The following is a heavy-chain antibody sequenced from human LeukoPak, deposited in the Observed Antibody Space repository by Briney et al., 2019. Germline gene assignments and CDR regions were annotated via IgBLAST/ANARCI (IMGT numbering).Heavy chain of an antibody. Sequence: ASVKVSCKASGYTFTSYAMHWVRQAPGQRLEWMGWINAGNGNTKYSQKFQGRVTITRDTSASTAHMELSSLRSEDTAVYYCARVKVQDHGIYYYGMDVWGQGTTVTVSS. CDR1: GYTFTSYA. D-gene: IGHD1-14*01. J-gene: IGHJ6*02. CDR3: ARVKVQDHGIYYYGMDV. CDR2: INAGNGNT. V-gene: IGHV1-3*01.